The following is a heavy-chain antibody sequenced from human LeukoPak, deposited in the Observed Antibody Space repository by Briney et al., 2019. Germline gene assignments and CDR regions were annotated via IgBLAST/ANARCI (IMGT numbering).Heavy chain of an antibody. D-gene: IGHD2/OR15-2a*01. Sequence: PGGSLRLSCVASGFTFSSYGMHWVRQAPGKGLEWVAFIRYDGSNKYYADSVKGRFTISRDNSKNTLYLQMNSLRAEDTAVYYCAKGIGLLYYYYMDVWGKGTTVTVSS. CDR1: GFTFSSYG. V-gene: IGHV3-30*02. CDR2: IRYDGSNK. CDR3: AKGIGLLYYYYMDV. J-gene: IGHJ6*03.